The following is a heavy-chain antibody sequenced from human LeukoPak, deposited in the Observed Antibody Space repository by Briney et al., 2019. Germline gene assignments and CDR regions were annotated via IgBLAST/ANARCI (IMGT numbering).Heavy chain of an antibody. D-gene: IGHD2/OR15-2a*01. CDR2: MYESGTA. CDR3: AILGVDYDYGMEV. Sequence: SETLSLTCTVSGGSINSHSWSWIRQPPGKGLEWIGYMYESGTANYTPSLKSRVTISVDTSNNRFSLKLSSVTAADTAVYYCAILGVDYDYGMEVWGQGTTVTVSS. CDR1: GGSINSHS. J-gene: IGHJ6*02. V-gene: IGHV4-59*08.